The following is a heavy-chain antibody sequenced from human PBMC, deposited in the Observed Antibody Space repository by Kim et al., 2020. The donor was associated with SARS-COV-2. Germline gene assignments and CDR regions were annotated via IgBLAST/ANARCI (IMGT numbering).Heavy chain of an antibody. J-gene: IGHJ3*02. CDR3: ARGGHETFDI. Sequence: SETLSLTCSVSGGSISGFYWSWVRQPPGKGLEWIGYIYYSGNTNYNPSLKTRVDISVDTSKNQFSLKVNSVIAADTAVYFCARGGHETFDIWGQGTMVSV. D-gene: IGHD3-10*01. V-gene: IGHV4-59*01. CDR1: GGSISGFY. CDR2: IYYSGNT.